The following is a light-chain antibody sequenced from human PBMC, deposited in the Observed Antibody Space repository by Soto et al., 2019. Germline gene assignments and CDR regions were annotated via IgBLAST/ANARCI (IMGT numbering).Light chain of an antibody. J-gene: IGKJ4*01. CDR1: QSVNSRY. CDR2: GAS. CDR3: QHYDNAPLT. Sequence: EVVLTQSPGTLSLSPGERAILSCRASQSVNSRYLAWYQQKPGQAPRLLISGASSRATGIPDRFSGSGSGTDFTLIINRLEAEDFAVYYCQHYDNAPLTFGGGTKVEI. V-gene: IGKV3-20*01.